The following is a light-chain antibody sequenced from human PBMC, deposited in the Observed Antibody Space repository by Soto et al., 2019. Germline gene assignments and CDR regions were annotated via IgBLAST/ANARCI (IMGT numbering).Light chain of an antibody. CDR2: GNT. V-gene: IGLV1-40*01. CDR3: QSYDNSLSGWV. Sequence: QSVLTQPPSVSGAPGQRVTISCTGSSSNIGAGYDVHWYQQLPETAPKLLIYGNTNRPSGVPDRFSGSKSGTSASLAITGHQADDEAYYYCQSYDNSLSGWVFGGGTKLTVL. J-gene: IGLJ3*02. CDR1: SSNIGAGYD.